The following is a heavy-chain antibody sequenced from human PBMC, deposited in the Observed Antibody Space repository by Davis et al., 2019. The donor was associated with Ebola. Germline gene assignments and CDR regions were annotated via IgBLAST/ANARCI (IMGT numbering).Heavy chain of an antibody. V-gene: IGHV3-30*18. Sequence: GGSLRLSCAASGFTFSSYAMSWVRQAPGKGLEWVAVISYDGSNKYYADSVKGRFTISRDNSKNTLYLQMNSLRVDDTAVYYCAKARSSWTPFDYWGQGTLVTVSS. CDR3: AKARSSWTPFDY. J-gene: IGHJ4*02. D-gene: IGHD6-13*01. CDR1: GFTFSSYA. CDR2: ISYDGSNK.